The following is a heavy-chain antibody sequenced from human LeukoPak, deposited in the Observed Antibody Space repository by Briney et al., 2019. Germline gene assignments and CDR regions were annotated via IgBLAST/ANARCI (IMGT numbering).Heavy chain of an antibody. V-gene: IGHV1-8*01. CDR2: MNPNSGNT. J-gene: IGHJ5*02. D-gene: IGHD6-13*01. CDR1: GYTFTSYD. CDR3: AGSRYSSSQQGLDP. Sequence: ASVKVSCKASGYTFTSYDINWVRQATGQRLEWMGWMNPNSGNTGYAQKFQGRVTMTRNTSISTAYMELSSLRSEDTAVYYCAGSRYSSSQQGLDPWGQGTLVTVSS.